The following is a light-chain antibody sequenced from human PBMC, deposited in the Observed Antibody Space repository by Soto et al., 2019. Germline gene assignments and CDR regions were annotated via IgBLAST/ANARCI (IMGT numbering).Light chain of an antibody. CDR1: SSDVGGYNY. CDR2: EVS. V-gene: IGLV2-14*01. Sequence: HSALTHSASVSGSPGHAITISCTGTSSDVGGYNYVSWYQQHPGKAPKLMIYEVSNRPSGVSNRFSGSKSGNTASLTISGLQAEEEADYYCSSYTSSSHYVFGTGTKVTVL. CDR3: SSYTSSSHYV. J-gene: IGLJ1*01.